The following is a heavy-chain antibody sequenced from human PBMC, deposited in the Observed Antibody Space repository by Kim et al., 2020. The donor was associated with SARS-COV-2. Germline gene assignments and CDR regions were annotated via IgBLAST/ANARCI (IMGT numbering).Heavy chain of an antibody. CDR2: GSYK. J-gene: IGHJ4*02. D-gene: IGHD3-16*01. Sequence: GSYKYYADSVQGRFTISRDNSKNTLYLQMNSPRPEDTAVYYCASGAVFDYWGQGTLVTVSS. V-gene: IGHV3-30-3*01. CDR3: ASGAVFDY.